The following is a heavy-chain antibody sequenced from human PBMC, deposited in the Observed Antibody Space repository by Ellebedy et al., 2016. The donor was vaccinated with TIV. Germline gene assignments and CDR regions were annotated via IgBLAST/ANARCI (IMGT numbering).Heavy chain of an antibody. CDR2: IKQDGSEK. V-gene: IGHV3-7*03. J-gene: IGHJ4*02. CDR3: AGRAYNWNDGSLFDY. D-gene: IGHD1-1*01. Sequence: LSLTCAASGFAFQSYGMAWVRQAPGKGLEWVANIKQDGSEKYYVDSVKGRFTISRDNAKNSLYLQMNSLRAEDTAVYYCAGRAYNWNDGSLFDYWGQGTLVTVSS. CDR1: GFAFQSYG.